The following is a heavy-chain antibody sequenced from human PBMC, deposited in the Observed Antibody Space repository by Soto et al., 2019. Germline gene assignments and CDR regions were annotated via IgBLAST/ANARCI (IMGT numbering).Heavy chain of an antibody. D-gene: IGHD6-19*01. J-gene: IGHJ6*02. V-gene: IGHV3-30*18. CDR2: ISYDGSNK. Sequence: PGGSLRLSCAASGFTFSSYGMHWVRQAPGKGLEWVAVISYDGSNKYYADSVKGRFTISRDNSKNTLYLQMNSLRAEDTALYFCAKNTPSSGWYFRVFIVYYGMDVWGQGTTVTVSS. CDR3: AKNTPSSGWYFRVFIVYYGMDV. CDR1: GFTFSSYG.